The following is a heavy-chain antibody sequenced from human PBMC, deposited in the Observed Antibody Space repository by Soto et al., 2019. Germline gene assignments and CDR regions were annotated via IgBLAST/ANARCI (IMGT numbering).Heavy chain of an antibody. Sequence: GGSLRLSCAASGFTFSSYAMSWVRQAPGKGLEWVSAISGSGGSTYYADSVKGRFTISRDNSKNTLYLQMNSLRAEDTAVYYCAKVRAVANRGNWFDPWGQGTLVTVSS. CDR1: GFTFSSYA. D-gene: IGHD6-19*01. CDR3: AKVRAVANRGNWFDP. CDR2: ISGSGGST. J-gene: IGHJ5*02. V-gene: IGHV3-23*01.